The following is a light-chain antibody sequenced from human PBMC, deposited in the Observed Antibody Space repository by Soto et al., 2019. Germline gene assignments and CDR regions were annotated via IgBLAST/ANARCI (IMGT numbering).Light chain of an antibody. V-gene: IGLV2-14*01. Sequence: QSALTQPASVSGSPGQSITISCTGTSSDVGGYNYVSWYQQQPGKAPKLMIYDVSNRPSGVSNRFSGSKSGNTVSLTISGLQAEDEADYYCSSSTLSSPLEVFGGGTKLTVL. CDR1: SSDVGGYNY. CDR2: DVS. CDR3: SSSTLSSPLEV. J-gene: IGLJ2*01.